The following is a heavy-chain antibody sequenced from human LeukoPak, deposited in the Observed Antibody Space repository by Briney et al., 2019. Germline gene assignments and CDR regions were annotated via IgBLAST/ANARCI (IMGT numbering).Heavy chain of an antibody. J-gene: IGHJ5*02. V-gene: IGHV3-30*18. CDR2: ISYDGSNK. CDR3: AKGRSGSYFLFGP. D-gene: IGHD1-26*01. Sequence: GGSLRLSCAASGFTFSSYGMHWVRQAPGKGLEWVAVISYDGSNKYYADSVKGRFTISRDNSKNTLYLQMNSLRAEDTAVYYCAKGRSGSYFLFGPWGQGTLVTVSS. CDR1: GFTFSSYG.